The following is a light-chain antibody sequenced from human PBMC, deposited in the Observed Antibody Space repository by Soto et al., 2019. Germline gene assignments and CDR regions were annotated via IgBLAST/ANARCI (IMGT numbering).Light chain of an antibody. J-gene: IGKJ1*01. Sequence: EIVLTQSPGTLSLSPGERATLSCRASQSVSSSYLAWYQQKPGQAPRLLIYGASSRATGIPDRFSGSGSGTDFTLTISSLQSDDFATYYCQQYNTYSGTFGQGTKVDI. CDR2: GAS. V-gene: IGKV3-20*01. CDR1: QSVSSSY. CDR3: QQYNTYSGT.